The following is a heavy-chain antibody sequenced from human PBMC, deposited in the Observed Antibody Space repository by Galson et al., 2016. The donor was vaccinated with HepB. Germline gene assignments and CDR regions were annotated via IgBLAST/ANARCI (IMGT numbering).Heavy chain of an antibody. Sequence: SLRLSCAASGFTFSNYYMSWIRQAPGKGLEWVAYISPSTTHINYADSVMGRFTVSRDYAKNSLYLQMNSRGAEDTAVYYCASPSGRYSVHTFDHWGQGTMVTVAS. V-gene: IGHV3-11*06. CDR2: ISPSTTHI. CDR1: GFTFSNYY. J-gene: IGHJ3*01. D-gene: IGHD1-26*01. CDR3: ASPSGRYSVHTFDH.